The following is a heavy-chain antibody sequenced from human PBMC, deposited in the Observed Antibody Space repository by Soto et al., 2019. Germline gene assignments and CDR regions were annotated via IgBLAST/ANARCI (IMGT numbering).Heavy chain of an antibody. V-gene: IGHV3-30*18. D-gene: IGHD6-19*01. CDR3: VKDGSSGWPYFDDMDV. CDR2: ILYDGSKK. J-gene: IGHJ6*02. Sequence: QVQLVESGGGVVQPGWSLRLSCAASGFTFSSYGMHWVRQAPGKGLEWVAVILYDGSKKYYADSVKGRFTISRDNSKNTLYLQMSSLRAEDTALYYCVKDGSSGWPYFDDMDVWGHGTTVTVSS. CDR1: GFTFSSYG.